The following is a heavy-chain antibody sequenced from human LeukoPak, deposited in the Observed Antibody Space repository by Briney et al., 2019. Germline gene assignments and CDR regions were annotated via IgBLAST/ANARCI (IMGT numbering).Heavy chain of an antibody. CDR3: VKGGQWLTTN. CDR2: ISGDGTTT. J-gene: IGHJ4*02. D-gene: IGHD6-19*01. V-gene: IGHV3-43*02. Sequence: ESLTFSCAASGFTFDSYDMHWIRQPPGKGLEWISLISGDGTTTYYVDSVRGRFTIFRANSNNSLYQQITILTSDDAALYFWVKGGQWLTTNWGQGTPVTVTS. CDR1: GFTFDSYD.